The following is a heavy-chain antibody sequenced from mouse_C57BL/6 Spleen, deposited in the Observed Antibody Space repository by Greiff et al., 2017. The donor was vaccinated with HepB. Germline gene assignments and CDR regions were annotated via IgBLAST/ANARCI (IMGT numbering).Heavy chain of an antibody. Sequence: EVKLQESGPGMVKPSQSLSLTCTVTGYSITSGYDWHWIRHFPGNKLEWMGYISYSGSTNYKPSLKSRISITLDTSKNHFFLKLNSVTTEDTATYYCASEMVIDGFYWYFDVWGTGTTVTVSS. CDR1: GYSITSGYD. D-gene: IGHD1-1*02. J-gene: IGHJ1*03. V-gene: IGHV3-1*01. CDR3: ASEMVIDGFYWYFDV. CDR2: ISYSGST.